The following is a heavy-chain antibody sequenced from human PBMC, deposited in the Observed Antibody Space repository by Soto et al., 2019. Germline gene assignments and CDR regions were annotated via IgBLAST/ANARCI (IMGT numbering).Heavy chain of an antibody. CDR1: GFTFSSYA. D-gene: IGHD4-4*01. J-gene: IGHJ6*02. Sequence: GGSLRLSCAASGFTFSSYAMHWIRQAPGKGLEWVAVISYDGSNKYYADSVKGRFTISRDNSKNTLYLQMNSLRAEDTAVYYCARDITVTHYYYYGMDVWGQGTTVTVSS. CDR3: ARDITVTHYYYYGMDV. V-gene: IGHV3-30-3*01. CDR2: ISYDGSNK.